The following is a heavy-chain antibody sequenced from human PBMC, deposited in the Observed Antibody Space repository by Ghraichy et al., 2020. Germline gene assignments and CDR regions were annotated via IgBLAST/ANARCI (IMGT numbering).Heavy chain of an antibody. Sequence: GESLNISCAASGFTFSTYGMHWVRQAPGKGLEWVAVISYDGTNKYYADSVKGRFAISRDNSKNTVSLQMNSLRAEDTAVYYCAKDTEGGYCDYWGQGTLVTVSS. D-gene: IGHD3-22*01. CDR2: ISYDGTNK. CDR1: GFTFSTYG. V-gene: IGHV3-30*18. CDR3: AKDTEGGYCDY. J-gene: IGHJ4*02.